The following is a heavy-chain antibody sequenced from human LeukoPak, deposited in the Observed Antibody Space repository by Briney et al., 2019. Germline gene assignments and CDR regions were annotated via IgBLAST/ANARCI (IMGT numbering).Heavy chain of an antibody. D-gene: IGHD4-17*01. CDR2: IIPILGIA. J-gene: IGHJ6*02. V-gene: IGHV1-69*04. Sequence: SVKVPCKASGGTFSSYAISWVRQAPGQGLEWMGRIIPILGIANYAQKFQGRVTITADKSTSTAYMELSSLRSEDTAVYYCARSPMTTVTTNYYYGMDVWGQGTTVTVSS. CDR3: ARSPMTTVTTNYYYGMDV. CDR1: GGTFSSYA.